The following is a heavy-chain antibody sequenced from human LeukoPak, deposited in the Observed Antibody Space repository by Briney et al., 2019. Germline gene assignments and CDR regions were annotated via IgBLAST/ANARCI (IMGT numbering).Heavy chain of an antibody. CDR2: IYYSGST. CDR3: ARFSVGWFGELWGYYFDY. D-gene: IGHD3-10*01. J-gene: IGHJ4*02. Sequence: SETLSLTCTVSGGSISSSSYYWGWIRQPPGKGLEWIGYIYYSGSTYYNPSLKSRVTISVDTSKNQFSLKLSSVTAADTAVYYCARFSVGWFGELWGYYFDYWSQGTLVTVSS. CDR1: GGSISSSSYY. V-gene: IGHV4-30-4*08.